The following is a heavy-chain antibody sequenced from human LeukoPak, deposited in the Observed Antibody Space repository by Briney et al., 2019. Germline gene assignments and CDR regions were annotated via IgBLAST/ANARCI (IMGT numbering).Heavy chain of an antibody. CDR1: GFTFSSYA. CDR3: AKDRRDQGVAPDAFDI. D-gene: IGHD2-21*01. Sequence: PGGSLRLSCAASGFTFSSYAMSWVRQAPGKGLEWVSAISGSGGNTYYADSVKGRFTISRDNSKNTLYLQMNSLRAEDTAVYYCAKDRRDQGVAPDAFDIWGQGTMVTVSS. V-gene: IGHV3-23*01. J-gene: IGHJ3*02. CDR2: ISGSGGNT.